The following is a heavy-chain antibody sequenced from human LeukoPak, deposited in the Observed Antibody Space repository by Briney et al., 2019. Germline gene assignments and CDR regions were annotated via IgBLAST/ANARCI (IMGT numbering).Heavy chain of an antibody. CDR2: IYPGDSDT. D-gene: IGHD3-22*01. CDR3: ARRDDSSGYYFDY. Sequence: GQSLKISCKGSGYSFTTKWIGWVRQMPGKGLEWMGIIYPGDSDTRYSPSFQGQVTISADKSISTAYLQWSSLKASDTAMYYCARRDDSSGYYFDYWGQGTLVTVSS. V-gene: IGHV5-51*01. CDR1: GYSFTTKW. J-gene: IGHJ4*02.